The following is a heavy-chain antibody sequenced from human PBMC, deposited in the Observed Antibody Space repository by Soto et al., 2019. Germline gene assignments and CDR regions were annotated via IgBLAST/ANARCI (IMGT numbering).Heavy chain of an antibody. D-gene: IGHD6-19*01. CDR1: GDSVSSDAYY. J-gene: IGHJ4*02. Sequence: QVQLRESGPGLVKPSGTLSLTCSVSGDSVSSDAYYWAWIRQPPGKTLEWVGMALSSGGTSRNPSLWSRLSMTVDTARNHLSMRRTSVTAADTGVYFCAKGFSSGLYVDSWGRGTQVTVSS. CDR3: AKGFSSGLYVDS. CDR2: ALSSGGT. V-gene: IGHV4-61*03.